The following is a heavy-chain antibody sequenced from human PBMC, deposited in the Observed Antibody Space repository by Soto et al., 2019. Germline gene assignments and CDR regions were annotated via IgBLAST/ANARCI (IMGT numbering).Heavy chain of an antibody. Sequence: NPGGSLRLSCAASGFTFSDYYMAWIRQAPGKGLEWVSYISTSDSTIYYGDSMKGRFTISRDNAKNSLYLEMNSLRAEDTAVYYCARESEDLTSNFDYWGQGTLVTVSS. J-gene: IGHJ4*02. CDR2: ISTSDSTI. V-gene: IGHV3-11*04. CDR3: ARESEDLTSNFDY. CDR1: GFTFSDYY.